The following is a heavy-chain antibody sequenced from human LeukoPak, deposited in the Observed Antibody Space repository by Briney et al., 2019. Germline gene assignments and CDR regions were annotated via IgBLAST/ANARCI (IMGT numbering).Heavy chain of an antibody. J-gene: IGHJ4*02. CDR2: INPNSGVT. D-gene: IGHD5-18*01. CDR1: GYTFTGYY. V-gene: IGHV1-2*06. Sequence: ASVKVSCKASGYTFTGYYIHWVRQAPGQGLEWMGRINPNSGVTNYAQKFQDRVTLTRDTSISTAYMELRRLRSDDTAVYYCARAVLDTVMARSGYWGQGTLVTVSS. CDR3: ARAVLDTVMARSGY.